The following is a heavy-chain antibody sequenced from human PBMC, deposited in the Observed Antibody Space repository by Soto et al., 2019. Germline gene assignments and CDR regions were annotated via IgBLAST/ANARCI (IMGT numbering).Heavy chain of an antibody. D-gene: IGHD2-15*01. CDR3: ARLLHDNRGYYYFDC. V-gene: IGHV4-39*01. Sequence: SDILSLNSRVSYRSLSTSNHYLGRIRPPPGKGLEWMGSIYYTGSLYHNPSLKSRVTMSIDTSKKQFSLNLSSLTAADTAIYYCARLLHDNRGYYYFDCWGQGTQVT. J-gene: IGHJ4*02. CDR2: IYYTGSL. CDR1: YRSLSTSNHY.